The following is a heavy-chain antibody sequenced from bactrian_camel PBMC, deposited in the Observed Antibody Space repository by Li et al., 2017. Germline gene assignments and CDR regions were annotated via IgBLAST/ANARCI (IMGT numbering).Heavy chain of an antibody. D-gene: IGHD6*01. V-gene: IGHV3S63*01. CDR3: AVQTKATVDTVIAIPDFRF. CDR2: IATGSGNT. Sequence: QVQLVESGGGSVQAGGSLRLSCEVSGITEGTNCIGWFRQAPGKEREGVARIATGSGNTYYADSVKGRFTISQDNAKNTVYLQMNSLKPEDTAMYYCAVQTKATVDTVIAIPDFRFRGQGTQVTVS. CDR1: GITEGTNC. J-gene: IGHJ6*01.